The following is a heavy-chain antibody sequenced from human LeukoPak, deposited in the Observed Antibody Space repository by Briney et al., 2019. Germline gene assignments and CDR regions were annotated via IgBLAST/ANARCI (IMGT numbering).Heavy chain of an antibody. CDR1: GFTFNTYS. Sequence: GGSLRPSCAASGFTFNTYSMNWVRQAPGKGLEWVSYISSSSSTIHYAESVKGRFTISRDNAKNSLYLQMNSLRDEDTAVYYCAREMAHYFDSSGYSFWGQGTLVTVSS. CDR3: AREMAHYFDSSGYSF. V-gene: IGHV3-48*02. D-gene: IGHD3-22*01. J-gene: IGHJ4*02. CDR2: ISSSSSTI.